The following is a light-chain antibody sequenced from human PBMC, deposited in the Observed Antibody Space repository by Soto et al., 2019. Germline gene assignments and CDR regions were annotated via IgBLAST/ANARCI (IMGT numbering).Light chain of an antibody. CDR2: GAS. J-gene: IGKJ4*01. V-gene: IGKV3-20*01. Sequence: EIVLTQSPGTLSLSPGERATLSCRASQSVSRTYLAWYQQKSGQAPRLLIYGASSRATGIPDRFSGSGSGTAFTLTISRLEPEDFAVYYCQQYDGSPLTLGGGTKVDIK. CDR3: QQYDGSPLT. CDR1: QSVSRTY.